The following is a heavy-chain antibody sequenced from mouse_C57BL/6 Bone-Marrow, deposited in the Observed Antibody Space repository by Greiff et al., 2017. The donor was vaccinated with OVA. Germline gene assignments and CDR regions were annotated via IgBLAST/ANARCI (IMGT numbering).Heavy chain of an antibody. J-gene: IGHJ1*03. D-gene: IGHD1-1*01. Sequence: VQLKESGPELVKPGASVKISCKASGYSFTDYNMNWVKQSNGKSLEWIGVINPNYGTTSYNQKFKGKATLTVDQSSSTAYMQLNSLTSEDSAVYYCAREGVITTVGATDFDVWGTGTTVTVSS. CDR3: AREGVITTVGATDFDV. V-gene: IGHV1-39*01. CDR2: INPNYGTT. CDR1: GYSFTDYN.